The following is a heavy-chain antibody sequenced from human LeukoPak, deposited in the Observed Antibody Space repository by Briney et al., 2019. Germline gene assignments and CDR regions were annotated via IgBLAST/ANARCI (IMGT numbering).Heavy chain of an antibody. V-gene: IGHV3-23*01. J-gene: IGHJ4*02. Sequence: GGSLRLSCAASGFTVSSNSMNWVRQAPGKGLEWVSTISGTGGSTYYADSVKGRFTISRDNSKNTLYLQVNSLRAEDTAVYYCAKSSPQLVLGDFDYWGQGTLVTVSS. D-gene: IGHD6-13*01. CDR3: AKSSPQLVLGDFDY. CDR1: GFTVSSNS. CDR2: ISGTGGST.